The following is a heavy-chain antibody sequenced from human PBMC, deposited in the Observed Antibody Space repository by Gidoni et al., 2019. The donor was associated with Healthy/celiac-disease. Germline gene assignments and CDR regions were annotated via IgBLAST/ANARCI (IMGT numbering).Heavy chain of an antibody. CDR1: GFTFVRHW. CDR2: IKQDGSEK. D-gene: IGHD6-13*01. Sequence: EVQLVESGGGLVQPGGSLRLSCAASGFTFVRHWMSWVRQAPGKGLEWVANIKQDGSEKYYVDSVKGRFTISRDNAKNSLYLQMNSLRAEDTAVYYCVRGGDSTGYYYYYGMDVWGQGTTVTVSS. CDR3: VRGGDSTGYYYYYGMDV. V-gene: IGHV3-7*03. J-gene: IGHJ6*02.